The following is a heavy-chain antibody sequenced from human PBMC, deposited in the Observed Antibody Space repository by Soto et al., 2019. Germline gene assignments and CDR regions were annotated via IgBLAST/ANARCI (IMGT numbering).Heavy chain of an antibody. CDR1: GFTFSSYG. CDR2: ISYDGSNK. V-gene: IGHV3-30*18. Sequence: GGSLRLSCAASGFTFSSYGMHWVRQAPGKGLEWVAVISYDGSNKYYADSVKGRFTISRDNSKNTLYLQMNSLRAEDTAVYYCAKVAARCPLWGQGTLVTVSS. CDR3: AKVAARCPL. J-gene: IGHJ4*02. D-gene: IGHD6-6*01.